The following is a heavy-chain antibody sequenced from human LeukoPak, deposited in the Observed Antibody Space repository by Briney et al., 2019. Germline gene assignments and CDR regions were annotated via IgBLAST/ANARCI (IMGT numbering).Heavy chain of an antibody. V-gene: IGHV4-61*02. CDR2: IYTSGST. Sequence: SETLSLTCTVSGGSISSGSYYWTWIRQPAGKGLEWIGRIYTSGSTIYYPSLQSRVTISADTSKNQFSLNLNSVTAADTAVYYCARGYPFDIWGRGTMVTVSS. J-gene: IGHJ3*02. CDR3: ARGYPFDI. D-gene: IGHD1-14*01. CDR1: GGSISSGSYY.